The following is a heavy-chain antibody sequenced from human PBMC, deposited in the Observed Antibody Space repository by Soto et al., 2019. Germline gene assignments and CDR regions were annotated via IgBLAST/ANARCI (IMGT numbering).Heavy chain of an antibody. CDR3: ARDPLSLGYCSGGSCAPT. D-gene: IGHD2-15*01. J-gene: IGHJ5*02. Sequence: GGSLRLSCAASGFTFSSYWMLWVRQAPGKGLVWVSRINGDGGTTGYADSVKGRFTVSRDNAKNTLYLQMNSLRAEDTAVYYCARDPLSLGYCSGGSCAPTWGQGTLVTVSS. CDR1: GFTFSSYW. V-gene: IGHV3-74*01. CDR2: INGDGGTT.